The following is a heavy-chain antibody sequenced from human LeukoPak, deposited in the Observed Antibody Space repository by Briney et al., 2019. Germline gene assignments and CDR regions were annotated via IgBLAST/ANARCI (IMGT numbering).Heavy chain of an antibody. J-gene: IGHJ4*02. CDR2: INHSGST. Sequence: SETLSLTCAVYGGSFSGYYWGWIRQPPGKGLEWIGEINHSGSTNYNPSLKSRVTISVDTSKNQFSLKLSSVTAADTAVYYCARTGSSSWYPSWTTYFDYWGQGTLVTVSS. D-gene: IGHD6-13*01. CDR1: GGSFSGYY. V-gene: IGHV4-34*01. CDR3: ARTGSSSWYPSWTTYFDY.